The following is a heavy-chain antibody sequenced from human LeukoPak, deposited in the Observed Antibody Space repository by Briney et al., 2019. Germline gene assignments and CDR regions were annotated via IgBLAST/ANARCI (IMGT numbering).Heavy chain of an antibody. CDR3: ARDQNYGDYEPFDY. Sequence: GGSLRLSCAASGFKFSDYYMSWVRQAPGKGLEWISFISSRGSTIDYADSVKGRFTISRDDAKNSFYLQMNSLRAEDTAVYYCARDQNYGDYEPFDYWGQGTLVTVSS. CDR1: GFKFSDYY. V-gene: IGHV3-11*01. J-gene: IGHJ4*02. CDR2: ISSRGSTI. D-gene: IGHD4-17*01.